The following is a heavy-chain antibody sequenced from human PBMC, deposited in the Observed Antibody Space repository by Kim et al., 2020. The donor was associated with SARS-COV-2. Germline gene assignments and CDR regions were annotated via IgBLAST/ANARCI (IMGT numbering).Heavy chain of an antibody. V-gene: IGHV4-59*01. CDR3: ARDHREWLQYTANWYFDL. J-gene: IGHJ2*01. D-gene: IGHD3-3*01. CDR2: IYYSGST. Sequence: EWIGYIYYSGSTNHNPSLKSRVTISVDTSKNQFSLKLSSVTAADTAVYYCARDHREWLQYTANWYFDLWGRGTLVTVSS.